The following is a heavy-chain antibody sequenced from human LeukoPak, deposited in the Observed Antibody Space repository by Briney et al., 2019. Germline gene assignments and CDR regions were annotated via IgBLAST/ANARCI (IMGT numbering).Heavy chain of an antibody. CDR2: IIPIFGTA. V-gene: IGHV1-69*13. CDR1: GGTFSSYA. Sequence: ASVKVSCKASGGTFSSYAISWVRQAPGQGLEWMGGIIPIFGTANYAQKFQGRVTITADESTSTAYMELSSLRSEDTAVYYCARDCSGGSCYGRFDYWGQGTLVTVSS. D-gene: IGHD2-15*01. J-gene: IGHJ4*02. CDR3: ARDCSGGSCYGRFDY.